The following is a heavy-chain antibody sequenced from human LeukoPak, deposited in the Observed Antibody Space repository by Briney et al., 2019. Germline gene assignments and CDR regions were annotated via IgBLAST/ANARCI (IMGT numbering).Heavy chain of an antibody. CDR3: ATSTGYIDAFDI. V-gene: IGHV4-39*07. D-gene: IGHD1-1*01. CDR2: IYYSGST. CDR1: GRSISSSSYY. Sequence: SSETLSLTCTVSGRSISSSSYYWGWIRQPPGKGLEWIGSIYYSGSTYYNPSLKTRVTISVDTSKNQFSLKLSSVTAADTAVYYCATSTGYIDAFDIWGQGTMVTVSS. J-gene: IGHJ3*02.